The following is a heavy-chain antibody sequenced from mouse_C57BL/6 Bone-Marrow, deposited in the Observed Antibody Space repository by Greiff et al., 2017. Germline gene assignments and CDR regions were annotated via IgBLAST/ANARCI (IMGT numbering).Heavy chain of an antibody. CDR1: GYTFTSYW. CDR2: IDPSDSYT. CDR3: ARESRQLRRYYFDY. J-gene: IGHJ2*01. D-gene: IGHD3-2*02. Sequence: VKLQQPGAELVMPGASVKLSCKASGYTFTSYWMHWVKQRPGQGLEWIGEIDPSDSYTNYNQKFQGKTTLTVDKSSNTSYMQLISLTSEDSAVYDCARESRQLRRYYFDYWGRGTTLTVSS. V-gene: IGHV1-69*01.